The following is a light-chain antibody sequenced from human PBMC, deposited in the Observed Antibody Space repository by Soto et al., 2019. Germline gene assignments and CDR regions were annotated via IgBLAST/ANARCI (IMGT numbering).Light chain of an antibody. CDR3: SSYTTTTRL. J-gene: IGLJ3*02. V-gene: IGLV2-14*01. Sequence: QSALTQPASVSGSPGQSITISCTGTSSDIGSNNYVSWFQQRPRKAPTLIIYEVSNRPSGVSTHFSGSQSGNTASLTISWLLPEDEAEYYCSSYTTTTRLFGGGTK. CDR1: SSDIGSNNY. CDR2: EVS.